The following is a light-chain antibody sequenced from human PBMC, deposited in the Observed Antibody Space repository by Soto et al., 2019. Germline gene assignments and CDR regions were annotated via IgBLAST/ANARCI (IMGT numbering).Light chain of an antibody. CDR3: QQSYSTPRYT. J-gene: IGKJ2*01. CDR1: QSISNF. Sequence: DIQMTQSPSSLSASVGDRVTITCRASQSISNFLNWYQQKPGKAPKLLIYAASSLQIGVPSRFSGSGSGTDFTLTISSLQPEDFATYYCQQSYSTPRYTFGQGTKLEIK. V-gene: IGKV1-39*01. CDR2: AAS.